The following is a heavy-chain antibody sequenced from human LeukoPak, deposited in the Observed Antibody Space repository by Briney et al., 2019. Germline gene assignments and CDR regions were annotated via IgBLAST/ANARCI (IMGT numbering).Heavy chain of an antibody. J-gene: IGHJ3*02. Sequence: SXFTXXXYXMSXVRQAPGKGLEGVANIKQDGSEKYYVDSVKGRFTISRDNAKNSLYLQMNSLRAEDTAVYYCARDAPDIKAFDIWGQGTMVTVSS. V-gene: IGHV3-7*01. CDR3: ARDAPDIKAFDI. CDR2: IKQDGSEK. D-gene: IGHD2-15*01. CDR1: XFTXXXYX.